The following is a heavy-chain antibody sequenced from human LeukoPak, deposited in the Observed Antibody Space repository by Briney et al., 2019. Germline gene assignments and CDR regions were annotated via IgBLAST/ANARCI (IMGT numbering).Heavy chain of an antibody. CDR3: ARGCYDILTGYSPPAYYFDY. D-gene: IGHD3-9*01. V-gene: IGHV1-46*01. CDR1: GYTFTGYY. J-gene: IGHJ4*02. CDR2: INPSGGST. Sequence: ASVKVSCKASGYTFTGYYMHWVRQAPGQGLEWMGIINPSGGSTSYAQKFQGRVTMTRDTSTSTVYMELSSLRSEDTAVYYCARGCYDILTGYSPPAYYFDYWGQGTLVTVSS.